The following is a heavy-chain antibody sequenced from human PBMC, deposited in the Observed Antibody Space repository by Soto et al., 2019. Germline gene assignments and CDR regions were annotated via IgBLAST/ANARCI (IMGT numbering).Heavy chain of an antibody. D-gene: IGHD2-2*02. CDR2: ISAGGGST. J-gene: IGHJ4*02. Sequence: GSLRLSCAASGFTFSTYAMSWVRQAPGKGLEWVSAISAGGGSTYYADSVNGRFTISRDNSINMLYLQMNSLRTEDTAVYYCAYTRGHGVFDSYDFCGQGAMVSV. CDR3: AYTRGHGVFDSYDF. CDR1: GFTFSTYA. V-gene: IGHV3-23*01.